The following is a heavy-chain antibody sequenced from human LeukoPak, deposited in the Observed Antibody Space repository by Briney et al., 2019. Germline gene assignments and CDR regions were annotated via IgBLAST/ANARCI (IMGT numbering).Heavy chain of an antibody. CDR1: GFTFSSYG. CDR2: ISYDGSNK. Sequence: GRSLRLSCAASGFTFSSYGMHWVRQAPGKGLEWGAVISYDGSNKYYADSVKGRFTISRDNSKNTLYLQMNSLRAEDTAVYYCARDGDCSGGSCYSFDYWGQGTLVTVSS. D-gene: IGHD2-15*01. CDR3: ARDGDCSGGSCYSFDY. V-gene: IGHV3-30*03. J-gene: IGHJ4*02.